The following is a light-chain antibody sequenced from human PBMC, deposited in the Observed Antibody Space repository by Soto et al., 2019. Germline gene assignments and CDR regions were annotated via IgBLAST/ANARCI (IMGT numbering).Light chain of an antibody. CDR1: QTVSSS. V-gene: IGKV3-11*01. CDR2: EVS. CDR3: QPHINWPLT. Sequence: EIVLTQSPATLSLSPGERATLSCRASQTVSSSLAWYQQKLGQAPRLLIYEVSNRATGIPARFSGSGSGADFTLPISSLEPGDFALYYCQPHINWPLTFGGGTKV. J-gene: IGKJ4*01.